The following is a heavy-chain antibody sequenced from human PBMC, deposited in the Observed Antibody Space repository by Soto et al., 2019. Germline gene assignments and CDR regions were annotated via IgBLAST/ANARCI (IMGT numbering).Heavy chain of an antibody. D-gene: IGHD6-25*01. V-gene: IGHV3-53*01. CDR1: GFNITNNY. Sequence: EVQLVESGGGLIQPGGSLRLSCGVSGFNITNNYMSWVRQAPGKGLEWVSVIYRGFSTHYTDSVRGRFTISRDNSKNTVYLQINSLRAEDTAVYYCARDRSDSSRADSFDIWGQGTMVTVSS. J-gene: IGHJ3*02. CDR2: IYRGFST. CDR3: ARDRSDSSRADSFDI.